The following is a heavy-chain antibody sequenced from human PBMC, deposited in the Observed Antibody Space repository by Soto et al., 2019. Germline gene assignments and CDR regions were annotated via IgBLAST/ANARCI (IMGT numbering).Heavy chain of an antibody. D-gene: IGHD6-13*01. Sequence: QLQLQESGPGLVKPSETLSLTCTVSGGSISSSSYYWGWIRQPPGKGLEWIGCNYYSGSTSYNPSLKRRVTISVDTSKNQFSLKLSSVTAADTAVYYCARRGSSSWYGYWGQGTLVTVSS. CDR1: GGSISSSSYY. CDR3: ARRGSSSWYGY. CDR2: NYYSGST. V-gene: IGHV4-39*01. J-gene: IGHJ4*02.